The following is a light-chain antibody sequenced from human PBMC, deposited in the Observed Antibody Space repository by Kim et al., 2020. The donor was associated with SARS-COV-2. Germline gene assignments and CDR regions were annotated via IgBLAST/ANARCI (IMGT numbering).Light chain of an antibody. CDR2: RNN. V-gene: IGLV10-54*01. J-gene: IGLJ3*02. Sequence: RQTATLTGTGGTNNVDNKGVAWLQHHQGRPPNLLSYRNNNRPSGISERFSASRSGNTASLTITGLQPEDEADYYCLAWDSILSVWVFGGGTKVTVL. CDR1: TNNVDNKG. CDR3: LAWDSILSVWV.